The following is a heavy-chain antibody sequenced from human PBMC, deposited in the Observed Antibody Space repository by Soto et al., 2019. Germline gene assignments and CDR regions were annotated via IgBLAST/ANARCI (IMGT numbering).Heavy chain of an antibody. D-gene: IGHD2-21*02. CDR1: GGTFSSYA. J-gene: IGHJ6*02. CDR2: IIPIFGTA. V-gene: IGHV1-69*13. CDR3: ARGPRSKAVVTAIPDSNYYYYGMDV. Sequence: ASVKVSCKASGGTFSSYAISWVRQAPGQGLEWMGGIIPIFGTANYAQKFQGRVTITADESTSTAYMELSSLRSEDTAVYYCARGPRSKAVVTAIPDSNYYYYGMDVWGQGTTVTV.